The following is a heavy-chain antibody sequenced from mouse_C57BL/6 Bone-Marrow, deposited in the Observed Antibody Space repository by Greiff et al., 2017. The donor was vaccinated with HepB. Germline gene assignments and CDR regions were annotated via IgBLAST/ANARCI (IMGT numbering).Heavy chain of an antibody. CDR2: INPYNGGT. Sequence: VQLKESGPELVKPGASVKMSCKASGYTFTDYYMNWVKQSHGKSLEWIGVINPYNGGTSYNQKFKGKATVTVDKSSSTAYMTLNSLTSEDSAVDYCAGSAVPYFDYWGQGTTLTVSS. CDR3: AGSAVPYFDY. V-gene: IGHV1-19*01. J-gene: IGHJ2*01. D-gene: IGHD1-1*01. CDR1: GYTFTDYY.